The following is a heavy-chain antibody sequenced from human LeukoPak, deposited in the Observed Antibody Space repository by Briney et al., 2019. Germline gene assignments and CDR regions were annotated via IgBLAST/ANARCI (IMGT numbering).Heavy chain of an antibody. Sequence: SETLSLTCTVSGGSISSYYWSWIRQPPGKGLEWIGYIYYSGSTDYNPSLKSRVTISVDTSKNQFSLKLSSVAAADTAVYYCARDLGYGEFDYWGQGTLVTVSS. CDR1: GGSISSYY. D-gene: IGHD4-17*01. CDR3: ARDLGYGEFDY. CDR2: IYYSGST. J-gene: IGHJ4*02. V-gene: IGHV4-59*01.